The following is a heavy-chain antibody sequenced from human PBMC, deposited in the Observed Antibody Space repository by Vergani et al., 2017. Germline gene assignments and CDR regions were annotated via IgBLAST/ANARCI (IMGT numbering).Heavy chain of an antibody. CDR1: GFTFSSYS. CDR3: AREKPYYYYYMDV. V-gene: IGHV3-48*04. J-gene: IGHJ6*03. CDR2: ISSSSSTI. Sequence: EVQLVESGGGLVQPGGSLRLSCAASGFTFSSYSMNWVRQAPGKGLEWVSYISSSSSTIYYADSGKGRFTISRDNAKNSLYLQMNSLRAEDTAVYYCAREKPYYYYYMDVWGKGTTVTVSS.